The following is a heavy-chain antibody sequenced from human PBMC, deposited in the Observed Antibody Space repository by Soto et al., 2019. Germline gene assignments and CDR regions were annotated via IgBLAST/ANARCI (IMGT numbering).Heavy chain of an antibody. Sequence: GASVKVSCKASGYTFTSFGISWVRQAPGQGLEWMGWISAYNGNTNYAQKLQVRVTMTTDTSTSTAYMELRSLRSDDTAVYYCARGPGSRSTVYFDYWGQGTLVTVSS. V-gene: IGHV1-18*01. CDR2: ISAYNGNT. J-gene: IGHJ4*02. D-gene: IGHD3-10*01. CDR1: GYTFTSFG. CDR3: ARGPGSRSTVYFDY.